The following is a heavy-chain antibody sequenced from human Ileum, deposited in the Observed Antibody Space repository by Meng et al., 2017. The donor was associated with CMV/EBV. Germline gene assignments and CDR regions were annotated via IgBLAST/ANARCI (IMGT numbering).Heavy chain of an antibody. CDR3: AHKAPADGIFDS. V-gene: IGHV2-5*02. CDR1: CFSLTTSGVG. D-gene: IGHD6-13*01. J-gene: IGHJ4*02. CDR2: IYWDNTK. Sequence: QTSSQESGPTLVKPTRTLTLTCTFSCFSLTTSGVGVGCICQPPGKALEWLALIYWDNTKHYSPSLNSRLSITRDTSKNQVVLTMTTMDPVDTATYYCAHKAPADGIFDSWGQGALVTVSS.